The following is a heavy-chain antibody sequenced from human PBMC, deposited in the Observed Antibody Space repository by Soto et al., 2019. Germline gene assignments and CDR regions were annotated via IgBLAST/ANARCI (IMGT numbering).Heavy chain of an antibody. CDR3: ARVPDY. Sequence: QLQLQESGSGLVKPSQTLSLTCAVSGGPITRGVYSWSWIRQPPGKGLEWIGYMYHSGSTYYNPSLKSRVTISIDRSKNQFSLKLSSVTAADTAVYYCARVPDYWGQGILVTVSS. J-gene: IGHJ4*02. V-gene: IGHV4-30-2*01. D-gene: IGHD2-2*01. CDR1: GGPITRGVYS. CDR2: MYHSGST.